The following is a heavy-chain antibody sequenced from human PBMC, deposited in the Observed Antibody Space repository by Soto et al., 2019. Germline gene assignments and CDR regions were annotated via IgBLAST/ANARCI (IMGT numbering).Heavy chain of an antibody. J-gene: IGHJ4*02. CDR3: AHGSGWLFDY. D-gene: IGHD6-19*01. Sequence: QITLKESGPTLVKPTQTLTLTCTFSGFSLTTSAVGVGWIRQPPGKALEWLALLYWDDDNQYSPSLRNRLTLTKDTSKNQVVLTMTNMDPVDTATYYCAHGSGWLFDYWGQGTLATVSS. CDR2: LYWDDDN. V-gene: IGHV2-5*02. CDR1: GFSLTTSAVG.